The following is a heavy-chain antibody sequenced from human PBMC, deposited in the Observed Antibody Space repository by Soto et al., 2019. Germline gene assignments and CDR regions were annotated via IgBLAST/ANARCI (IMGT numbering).Heavy chain of an antibody. D-gene: IGHD3-3*01. CDR3: ARSRITIFGVVPYYFDY. V-gene: IGHV4-30-2*01. CDR1: GGSISIGGYS. Sequence: QLQLQGSGSGLVKPSQTLSLTCAVSGGSISIGGYSWNWIRQPPGKGLEWIGYIYHSENTYYSPSLKSRVTILLDKSKNQFSLNLSSVTAADTAVYYCARSRITIFGVVPYYFDYWGQGTLVTVSS. CDR2: IYHSENT. J-gene: IGHJ4*02.